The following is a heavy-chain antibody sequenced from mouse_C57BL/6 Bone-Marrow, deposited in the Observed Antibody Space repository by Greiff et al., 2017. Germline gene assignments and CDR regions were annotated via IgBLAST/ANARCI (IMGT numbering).Heavy chain of an antibody. V-gene: IGHV5-4*01. CDR3: AREGTMIWYFDV. D-gene: IGHD2-4*01. CDR2: ISDGGSYT. Sequence: EVQLVESGGGLVKPGGSLKLSCAASGFTFSSYAMSWVRQTPEKRLEWVATISDGGSYTYYPDNVKGRFTISRDNAKNNLYLQMSHLKSEDTAMYYCAREGTMIWYFDVWGTGTTGTVSS. J-gene: IGHJ1*03. CDR1: GFTFSSYA.